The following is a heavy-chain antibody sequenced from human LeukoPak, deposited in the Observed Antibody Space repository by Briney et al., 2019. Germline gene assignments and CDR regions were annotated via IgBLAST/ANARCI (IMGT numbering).Heavy chain of an antibody. V-gene: IGHV4-31*03. Sequence: SETLSLTCTVSGGSISSGGYYWSWIRQHPGKGLEWIGYIYYSGSTYYNPSLKSRVTISVDTSKNQFSLKLSSVTAADTAVYYCARVTIRDLEWYDKAGYYYYMDVWGKGTTVTVSS. CDR2: IYYSGST. CDR1: GGSISSGGYY. D-gene: IGHD3-3*01. CDR3: ARVTIRDLEWYDKAGYYYYMDV. J-gene: IGHJ6*03.